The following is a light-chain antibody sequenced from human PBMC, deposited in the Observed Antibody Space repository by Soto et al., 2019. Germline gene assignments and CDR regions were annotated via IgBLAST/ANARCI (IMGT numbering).Light chain of an antibody. J-gene: IGKJ2*01. V-gene: IGKV1-17*01. CDR3: QQYGSSPYT. CDR1: QGIRND. Sequence: IQMTQSPSSLSASVGDRVTITCRASQGIRNDLGWYQQKPGKAPKLLIYAASSRATGIPDRFSGSGSGTDFTLTISRLEPEDFAVYYCQQYGSSPYTFGQGTKLEIK. CDR2: AAS.